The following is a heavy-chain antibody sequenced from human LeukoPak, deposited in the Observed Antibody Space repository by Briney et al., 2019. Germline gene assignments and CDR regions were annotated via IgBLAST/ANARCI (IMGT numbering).Heavy chain of an antibody. D-gene: IGHD6-13*01. Sequence: GESLKISCKGSGYSFTSYWIGWVRQMPGKGLEWMGIIYPGDSDTRYSPSFQGQVAISADKSISTAYLQWSSLKASDTAMYYGAGQKGSLAAVMDVWGKGTTVTISS. CDR1: GYSFTSYW. CDR2: IYPGDSDT. V-gene: IGHV5-51*01. CDR3: AGQKGSLAAVMDV. J-gene: IGHJ6*03.